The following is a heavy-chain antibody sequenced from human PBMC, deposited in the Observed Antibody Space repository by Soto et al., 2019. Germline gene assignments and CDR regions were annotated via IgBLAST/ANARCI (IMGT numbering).Heavy chain of an antibody. CDR3: AKNYGNAFDI. Sequence: TSETLSLTCIVSGGSISSYYWSWIRQPPGKGLEWIGYIYYSGSTNYNPSLKSRVTISVDTSKNQFSLKLSSVTAADTAVYYCAKNYGNAFDIWGQGTMVTGSS. CDR1: GGSISSYY. V-gene: IGHV4-59*01. J-gene: IGHJ3*02. D-gene: IGHD3-10*01. CDR2: IYYSGST.